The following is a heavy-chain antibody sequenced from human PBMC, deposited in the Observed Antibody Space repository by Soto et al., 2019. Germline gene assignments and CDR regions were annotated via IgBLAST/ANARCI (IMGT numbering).Heavy chain of an antibody. CDR1: GGSISSDDYY. D-gene: IGHD3-22*01. CDR3: ARDLDGLHDDTSGPFPRPG. V-gene: IGHV4-30-4*01. Sequence: SETLSLTCTVSGGSISSDDYYWSWIRQAPGRGLEWIGYIHSSGSIYYNPSLESRATMSIDTAGNQFSLKVSSVTVADTAVYYCARDLDGLHDDTSGPFPRPGWGQGTLVTVSS. CDR2: IHSSGSI. J-gene: IGHJ1*01.